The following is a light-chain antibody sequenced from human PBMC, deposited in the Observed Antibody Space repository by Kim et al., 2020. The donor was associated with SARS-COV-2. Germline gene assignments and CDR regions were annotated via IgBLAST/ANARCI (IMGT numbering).Light chain of an antibody. CDR3: QQYVRHLYT. CDR1: QSVSSSY. V-gene: IGKV3-20*01. CDR2: GAS. J-gene: IGKJ2*01. Sequence: EIVLTQSPGTLSLSPGERATLSCRASQSVSSSYLAWYQQKPGQAPRLLIYGASSRATGIPDRFSGSGSGTDFTLTISRLEPEDFAFYYCQQYVRHLYTFGQGTKLEI.